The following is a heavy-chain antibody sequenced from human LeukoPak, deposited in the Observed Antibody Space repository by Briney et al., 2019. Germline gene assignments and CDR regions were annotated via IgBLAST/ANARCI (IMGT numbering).Heavy chain of an antibody. CDR2: IIPISGSA. CDR1: GGIFSDYL. CDR3: ARWNRTLEAAPFDY. Sequence: SVKVSCKASGGIFSDYLINWVRQAPGQGLEWIGGIIPISGSAYSAQKFRGRLTITADESTTTAYMDLSSLTSEDTAVFYCARWNRTLEAAPFDYWGQGTLVTVSS. D-gene: IGHD1-1*01. J-gene: IGHJ4*02. V-gene: IGHV1-69*13.